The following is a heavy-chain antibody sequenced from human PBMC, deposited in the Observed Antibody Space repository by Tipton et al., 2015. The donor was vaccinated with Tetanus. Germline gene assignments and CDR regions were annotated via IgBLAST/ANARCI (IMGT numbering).Heavy chain of an antibody. Sequence: SLRLSCAASGFTISDHYMDWVRQAPGKGLEWVGRSRNRANTYTPQYAASVRGRFTISRDDSRNSVYLQMNGLNSEDTAVYYCASHFWTGYYIRGSYYYGMDVWGQGTTVIVSS. V-gene: IGHV3-72*01. CDR1: GFTISDHY. CDR3: ASHFWTGYYIRGSYYYGMDV. J-gene: IGHJ6*02. D-gene: IGHD3/OR15-3a*01. CDR2: SRNRANTYTP.